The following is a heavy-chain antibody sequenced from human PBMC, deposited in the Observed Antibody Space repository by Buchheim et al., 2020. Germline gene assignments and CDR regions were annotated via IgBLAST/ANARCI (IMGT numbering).Heavy chain of an antibody. V-gene: IGHV3-33*01. CDR1: GFTFSSYG. Sequence: QVQLVESGGGVVQPGRSLRLSCAASGFTFSSYGMHWVRQAPGKGLEWVAVIWYGGSNKYYADSVKGRFTISRDNSKNTLYLQMNSLRAEDTAVYYCARDRIGGSSGYYPFWGQGTL. D-gene: IGHD3-22*01. J-gene: IGHJ4*02. CDR2: IWYGGSNK. CDR3: ARDRIGGSSGYYPF.